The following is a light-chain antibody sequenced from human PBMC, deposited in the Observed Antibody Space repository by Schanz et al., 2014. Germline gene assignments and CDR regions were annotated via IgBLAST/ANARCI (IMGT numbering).Light chain of an antibody. V-gene: IGLV2-14*01. J-gene: IGLJ3*02. CDR1: SSDVGAYNY. Sequence: QSALTQPASVSGSPGQSITISCTGTSSDVGAYNYVSWYQQHPGKAPKLMIYDVSARPSGVPDRFSGSRSGTSASLAISGLRSEDEADFYCAVWDESLSGWVFGGGTKLTVL. CDR3: AVWDESLSGWV. CDR2: DVS.